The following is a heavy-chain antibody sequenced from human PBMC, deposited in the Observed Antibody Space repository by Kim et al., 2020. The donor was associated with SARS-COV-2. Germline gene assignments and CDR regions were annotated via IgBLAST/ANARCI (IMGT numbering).Heavy chain of an antibody. CDR3: AREQVFFDS. V-gene: IGHV3-21*01. CDR2: SYI. J-gene: IGHJ4*02. Sequence: SYIYYADSMKDRFTISRDNAKNSLFLQMNSLRAEDTAVYYCAREQVFFDSWGQGTLVTISS.